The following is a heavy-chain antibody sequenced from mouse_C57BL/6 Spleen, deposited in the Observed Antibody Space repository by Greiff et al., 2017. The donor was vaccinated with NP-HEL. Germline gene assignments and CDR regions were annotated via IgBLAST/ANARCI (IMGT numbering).Heavy chain of an antibody. Sequence: VKLMESGAELVKPGASVKMSCKASGYTFTSYWITWVKQRPGQGLEWIGDIYPGSGSTNYNEKFKSKATLTVDTSSSTAYMQLSSLTSEDSAVYYCAIITTVASPYAMDYWGQGTSVTVSS. CDR2: IYPGSGST. CDR1: GYTFTSYW. CDR3: AIITTVASPYAMDY. D-gene: IGHD1-1*01. V-gene: IGHV1-55*01. J-gene: IGHJ4*01.